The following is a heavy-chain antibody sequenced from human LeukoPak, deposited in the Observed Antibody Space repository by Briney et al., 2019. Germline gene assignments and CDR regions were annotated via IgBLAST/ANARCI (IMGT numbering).Heavy chain of an antibody. J-gene: IGHJ4*02. V-gene: IGHV3-30*03. CDR1: GFTFSSYG. CDR2: ISYDGSNK. Sequence: GGSLRLSCAASGFTFSSYGMHWVRQAPGKGLEWVAVISYDGSNKYYADSVKGRFTISRDNSKNTLYLQMNSLRAEDTAVYYCARAIYVGARLDYWGQGTLVTVSS. D-gene: IGHD1-26*01. CDR3: ARAIYVGARLDY.